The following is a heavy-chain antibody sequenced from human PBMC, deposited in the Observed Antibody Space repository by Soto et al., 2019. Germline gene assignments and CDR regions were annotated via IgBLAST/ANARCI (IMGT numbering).Heavy chain of an antibody. CDR3: AKDFIIAADGTYYFDY. V-gene: IGHV3-23*01. CDR2: ISGSGGST. CDR1: GFTFSSYA. D-gene: IGHD6-13*01. Sequence: EVQLLASGGGLVQPGGSLRLSCAASGFTFSSYAMSWVRQAPGTGLEWVSAISGSGGSTYYADSVKGRFTISRDNSKYTLYLQMNSLRAEDKAVYYCAKDFIIAADGTYYFDYWGQGTLVTVSS. J-gene: IGHJ4*02.